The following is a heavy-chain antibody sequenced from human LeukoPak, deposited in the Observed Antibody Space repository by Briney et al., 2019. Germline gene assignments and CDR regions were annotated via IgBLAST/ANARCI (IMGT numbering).Heavy chain of an antibody. J-gene: IGHJ4*02. Sequence: GGSLRLSCAASGFTFSNYGMHWVRQAPGKGLECVAVISYDGTNKYYIDSVRGRFTISRDNSKNTLYLQMNSLRDEDTAVYYCARGEAMIAVMVNDSGDYFDYWGQGTLITVSS. CDR2: ISYDGTNK. CDR3: ARGEAMIAVMVNDSGDYFDY. CDR1: GFTFSNYG. D-gene: IGHD3-22*01. V-gene: IGHV3-30*03.